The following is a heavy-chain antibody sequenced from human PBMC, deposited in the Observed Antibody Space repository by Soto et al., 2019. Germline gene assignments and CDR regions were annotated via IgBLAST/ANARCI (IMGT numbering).Heavy chain of an antibody. V-gene: IGHV4-59*02. J-gene: IGHJ5*02. Sequence: SETLSLTCFASGGSVTSHHWSWIRQSPGKGLEWIAYTYYTGNTNYNPSLQSRDTISLDTSKNQLSLKLASMAAADTAVYYCAGDIHAGFNHDFDPWGQGTLVTVSS. CDR3: AGDIHAGFNHDFDP. CDR1: GGSVTSHH. CDR2: TYYTGNT. D-gene: IGHD1-1*01.